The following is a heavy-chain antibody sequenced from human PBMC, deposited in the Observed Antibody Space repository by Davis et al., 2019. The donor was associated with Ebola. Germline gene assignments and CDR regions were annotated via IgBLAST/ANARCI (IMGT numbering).Heavy chain of an antibody. V-gene: IGHV1-69*13. CDR2: LIPLFATP. J-gene: IGHJ4*02. CDR3: ATAENSFGVVLRHYFES. Sequence: SVKVSCKASGYTFTSYDINWVRQATGQGLEWMGELIPLFATPSYSQKFQGRVTITADESTATAYMELSGLGSEDSANYYCATAENSFGVVLRHYFESWGQGTLVTVSA. CDR1: GYTFTSYD. D-gene: IGHD3-3*01.